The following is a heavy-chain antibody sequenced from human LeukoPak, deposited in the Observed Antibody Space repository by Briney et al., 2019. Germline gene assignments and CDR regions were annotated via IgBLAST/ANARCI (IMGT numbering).Heavy chain of an antibody. Sequence: GASVKVSCKASGYTFTSYGISWVRQAPGQGLEWMGIINPSGGSTSYAQKFQGRVTMTRDTSTSTVYMELSSLRSEDTAVYYCARGGRATMIPKHYFDYWGQGTLVTVSS. D-gene: IGHD3-22*01. CDR1: GYTFTSYG. J-gene: IGHJ4*02. CDR3: ARGGRATMIPKHYFDY. CDR2: INPSGGST. V-gene: IGHV1-46*01.